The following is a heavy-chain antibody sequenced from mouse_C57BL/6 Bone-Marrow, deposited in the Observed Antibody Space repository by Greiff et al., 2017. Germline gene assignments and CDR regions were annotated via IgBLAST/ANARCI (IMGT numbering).Heavy chain of an antibody. J-gene: IGHJ4*01. CDR2: IHPNSGST. V-gene: IGHV1-64*01. CDR1: GYTFTSYW. Sequence: QVQLKQPGAELVKPGASVKLSCKASGYTFTSYWMHWVKQRPGQGLEWIGMIHPNSGSTNYNEKFKSKDTLTVDKSSSTAYMQLSSLTSEDSAVYYCARWYNRLGDYWGQGTSVTVSS. CDR3: ARWYNRLGDY. D-gene: IGHD1-3*01.